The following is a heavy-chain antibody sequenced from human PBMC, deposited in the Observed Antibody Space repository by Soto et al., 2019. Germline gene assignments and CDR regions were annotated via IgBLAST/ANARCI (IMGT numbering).Heavy chain of an antibody. V-gene: IGHV5-51*01. Sequence: PGESLKISCKGSGYSFTTYWIGWVRQMPGKGLEWMGIIYPGDSDTRYSPSFQGQVTISADKSISTAYLQWRFLQASDTAIYFCARLGMEVPDKRSWHFDLWGRGTLVTVSS. CDR2: IYPGDSDT. J-gene: IGHJ2*01. CDR1: GYSFTTYW. D-gene: IGHD3-3*01. CDR3: ARLGMEVPDKRSWHFDL.